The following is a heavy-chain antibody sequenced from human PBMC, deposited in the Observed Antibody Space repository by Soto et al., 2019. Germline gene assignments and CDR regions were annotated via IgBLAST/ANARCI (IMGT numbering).Heavy chain of an antibody. Sequence: ASVKVSCKVSVYTLTELSMHLVRQAPGKGLEWMGGFDPEDGETIYAQKFQGRVTMTEDTSTDTAYMEMSSLRSEDTAVYYCATDPYYYDSSGYYLDYWGQGTLVIVSS. D-gene: IGHD3-22*01. J-gene: IGHJ4*02. V-gene: IGHV1-24*01. CDR3: ATDPYYYDSSGYYLDY. CDR2: FDPEDGET. CDR1: VYTLTELS.